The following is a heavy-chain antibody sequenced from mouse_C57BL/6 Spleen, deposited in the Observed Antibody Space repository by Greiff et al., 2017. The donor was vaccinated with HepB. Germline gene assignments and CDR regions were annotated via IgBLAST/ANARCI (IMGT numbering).Heavy chain of an antibody. D-gene: IGHD2-4*01. CDR3: TTDYDATY. J-gene: IGHJ3*01. CDR2: IDPENGDT. V-gene: IGHV14-4*01. CDR1: GFNIKDDY. Sequence: VQLQQSGAELVRPGASVKLSCTASGFNIKDDYMHWVKQRPEQGLEWIGWIDPENGDTEYASKFQGKATITPDTSSNTAYLQLSSLTSEDTAVYYCTTDYDATYWGQGTLVTVSA.